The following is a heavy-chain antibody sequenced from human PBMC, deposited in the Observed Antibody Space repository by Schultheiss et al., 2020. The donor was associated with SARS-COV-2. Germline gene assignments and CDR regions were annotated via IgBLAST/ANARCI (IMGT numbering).Heavy chain of an antibody. Sequence: SGPTLVKPTQTLTLTCTFSGFSLSTSGVGVGWIRQPPGKALEWLALIDWDDDKYYSTSLKTRLTISKDTSKNQVVLTMTNMDPVDTATYYCARIFTHTPTSYYFDNWGKETLVTVSS. D-gene: IGHD2-15*01. CDR3: ARIFTHTPTSYYFDN. V-gene: IGHV2-70*01. CDR2: IDWDDDK. CDR1: GFSLSTSGVG. J-gene: IGHJ4*02.